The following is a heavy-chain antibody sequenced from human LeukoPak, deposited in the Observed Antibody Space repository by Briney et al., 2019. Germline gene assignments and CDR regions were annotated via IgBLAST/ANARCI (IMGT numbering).Heavy chain of an antibody. CDR2: ISYDGSNK. CDR3: ARDRVVGSGSYYDCLWY. V-gene: IGHV3-30-3*01. D-gene: IGHD1-26*01. CDR1: GFTFSSYA. Sequence: GRSLRLSCAASGFTFSSYAMHWVRQAPGKGLEWVAVISYDGSNKYYADSVKGRFTNSRDNSKNTLYLQMNSLRAEDTAVYYCARDRVVGSGSYYDCLWYWGQGTLVTVSS. J-gene: IGHJ4*02.